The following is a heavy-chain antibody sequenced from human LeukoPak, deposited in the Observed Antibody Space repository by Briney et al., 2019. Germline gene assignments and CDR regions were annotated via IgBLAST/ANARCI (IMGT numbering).Heavy chain of an antibody. J-gene: IGHJ6*02. V-gene: IGHV3-23*01. CDR3: ARYAYCSSTSCPYYYYYGMDV. Sequence: PGGSLRLSCAASGFTFSSYAMSWVRQAPGKGLEWVSAISGSGGSTYYADSVKGRFTISRDNSKNTLYLQMNSLRAEDTAVYYCARYAYCSSTSCPYYYYYGMDVWGQGTTVTVSS. CDR2: ISGSGGST. CDR1: GFTFSSYA. D-gene: IGHD2-2*01.